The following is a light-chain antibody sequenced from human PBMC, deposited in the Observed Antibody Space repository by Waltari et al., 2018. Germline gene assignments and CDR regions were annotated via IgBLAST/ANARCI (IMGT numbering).Light chain of an antibody. V-gene: IGKV3-15*01. CDR2: GAS. J-gene: IGKJ1*01. CDR3: QQYDEWPRT. Sequence: EVVLTQSPATLSVSPGERATLSCRASQSVNYYLAWYQQKDGQAPRLRIDGASTRATGIPARFSGSGSGTEFTLSISSLQSEDFAIYYCQQYDEWPRTFGHGTRVEI. CDR1: QSVNYY.